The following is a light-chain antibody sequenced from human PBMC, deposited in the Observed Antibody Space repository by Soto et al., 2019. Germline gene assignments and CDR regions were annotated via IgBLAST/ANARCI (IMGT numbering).Light chain of an antibody. J-gene: IGKJ1*01. Sequence: DIQMTQSPSTLSASVGDRVTITCRASQSISSWLAWYQQKPGRAPKLLIYKASSLESGVPSRFSGSGSGTEFTLTISSLQPDDFETYYCQQYNSYSPWTFGQGTKVDIK. V-gene: IGKV1-5*03. CDR2: KAS. CDR3: QQYNSYSPWT. CDR1: QSISSW.